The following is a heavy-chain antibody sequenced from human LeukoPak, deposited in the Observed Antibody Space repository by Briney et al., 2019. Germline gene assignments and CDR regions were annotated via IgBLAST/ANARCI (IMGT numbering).Heavy chain of an antibody. V-gene: IGHV4-61*01. CDR3: ARDSYPRPLELRSYYGMDV. CDR1: GGSVNSGSYY. Sequence: SETLSLTCTVSGGSVNSGSYYWNWIRQPPGKGLEWIGYIYYSGSTYYNPSLKSRVTISVDTSENQFSLKLSSVTAADTAVYYCARDSYPRPLELRSYYGMDVWGQGTTVTVSS. D-gene: IGHD1-7*01. J-gene: IGHJ6*02. CDR2: IYYSGST.